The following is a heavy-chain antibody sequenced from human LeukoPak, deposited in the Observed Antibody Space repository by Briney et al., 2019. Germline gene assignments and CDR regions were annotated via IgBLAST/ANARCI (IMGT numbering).Heavy chain of an antibody. CDR3: ARNYDFWSGYSQGYYYYYYGMDV. D-gene: IGHD3-3*01. J-gene: IGHJ6*02. CDR2: MNPNSGNT. CDR1: GCTFTSYD. V-gene: IGHV1-8*01. Sequence: GASVKVSCKASGCTFTSYDINWVRQATGQGLEWMGWMNPNSGNTGYAQKFQGRVTMTRNTSISTAYMELSSLRSEDTAVYYCARNYDFWSGYSQGYYYYYYGMDVWGQGTTVTVSS.